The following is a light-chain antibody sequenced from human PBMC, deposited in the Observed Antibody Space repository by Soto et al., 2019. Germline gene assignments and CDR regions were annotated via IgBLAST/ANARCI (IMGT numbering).Light chain of an antibody. CDR3: CSYAGRYTYV. CDR1: SSDVGGYNY. V-gene: IGLV2-11*01. J-gene: IGLJ1*01. CDR2: DVS. Sequence: QSVLTQPRSVSGSPGQSVTISCTGTSSDVGGYNYVSWYQQHPGKAPKLMIYDVSKRPSGVPARFTGSKSGNTTSLTISGDQAEDEGDCYCCSYAGRYTYVFGTGTKVTVL.